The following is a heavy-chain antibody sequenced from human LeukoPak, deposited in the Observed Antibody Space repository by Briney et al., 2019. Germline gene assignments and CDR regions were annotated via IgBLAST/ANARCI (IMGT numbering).Heavy chain of an antibody. J-gene: IGHJ4*02. CDR3: ARDHPGPEFIDY. Sequence: GASVTVSCKSSGYTFSDYYIHLVRQTPEQGLEWMAWISPHNGGTHYAQKFQGRVTMTLDTPTSTVYLELNSLTSDDTAVYYCARDHPGPEFIDYWGQGTLVTVSS. CDR2: ISPHNGGT. CDR1: GYTFSDYY. V-gene: IGHV1-2*02.